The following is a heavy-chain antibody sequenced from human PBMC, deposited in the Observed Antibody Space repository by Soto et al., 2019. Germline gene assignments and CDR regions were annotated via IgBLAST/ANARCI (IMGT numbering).Heavy chain of an antibody. CDR2: IWYDGSNK. V-gene: IGHV3-33*01. D-gene: IGHD3-10*01. CDR3: ARDPSHGSGSYLDY. J-gene: IGHJ4*02. CDR1: GFNFNNYG. Sequence: QVQLVERGGGVVQPGRSLRLSCTASGFNFNNYGMHWVRQAPGKGLEWVAVIWYDGSNKYYAVSVKGRFTISRDNSKNTLYLQMSSLRAEDTAVYFCARDPSHGSGSYLDYWGQGTLFTVSS.